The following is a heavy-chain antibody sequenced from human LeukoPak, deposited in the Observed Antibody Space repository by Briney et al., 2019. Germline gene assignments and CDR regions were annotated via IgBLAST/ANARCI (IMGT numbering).Heavy chain of an antibody. CDR3: ARRPRYCSSTSCFHFDY. V-gene: IGHV3-30*02. J-gene: IGHJ4*02. Sequence: PGGSLRLSCAASGFTFSSYGMQWVRQAPGKGLEWVAFIRYDGSNKYYADSVKGRFTISRDNSKNTLYLQMNSLRAEDTAVYYCARRPRYCSSTSCFHFDYWGQGTLVTVSS. CDR2: IRYDGSNK. CDR1: GFTFSSYG. D-gene: IGHD2-2*01.